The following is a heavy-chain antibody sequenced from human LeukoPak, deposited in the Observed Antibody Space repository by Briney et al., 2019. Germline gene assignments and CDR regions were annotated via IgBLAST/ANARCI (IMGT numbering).Heavy chain of an antibody. J-gene: IGHJ5*02. CDR2: IYTSGST. CDR3: ARAGSSARFDP. Sequence: SETLSLTCTVSGGSISSSSYYWSWIRQPAGTGLEWIGRIYTSGSTNYNPSLKSRVTMSVDTSKNQFSLKLSSVTAADTAVYYCARAGSSARFDPWGQGTLVTVSS. D-gene: IGHD6-6*01. CDR1: GGSISSSSYY. V-gene: IGHV4-61*02.